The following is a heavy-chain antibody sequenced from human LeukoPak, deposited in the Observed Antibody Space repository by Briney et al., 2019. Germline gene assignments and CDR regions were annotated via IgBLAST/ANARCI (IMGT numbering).Heavy chain of an antibody. D-gene: IGHD5-18*01. Sequence: GGSLRLSCATSGFTFETNPMSWVRQAPGKGLEWVATIGNTETFYADSVTGRFTISRDNSKNTVNLQMNRLRIEDTAIYYCAKDWIQFNRVFDCFDSWGQGTLVTVSS. CDR2: IGNTET. V-gene: IGHV3-23*01. J-gene: IGHJ4*02. CDR3: AKDWIQFNRVFDCFDS. CDR1: GFTFETNP.